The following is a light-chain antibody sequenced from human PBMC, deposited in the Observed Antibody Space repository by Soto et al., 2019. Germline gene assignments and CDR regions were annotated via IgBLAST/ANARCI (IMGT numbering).Light chain of an antibody. CDR1: QVIRND. V-gene: IGKV1-39*01. J-gene: IGKJ5*01. Sequence: IQMTQSPSSLSASVGDRVTITCRASQVIRNDLGWYQQKPGKAPRLLIYTVSSLQNGVSSRFSGSGSGTNFTLTVSSLQPEDFATYYCQQSYSTPITFGQGTRLEI. CDR3: QQSYSTPIT. CDR2: TVS.